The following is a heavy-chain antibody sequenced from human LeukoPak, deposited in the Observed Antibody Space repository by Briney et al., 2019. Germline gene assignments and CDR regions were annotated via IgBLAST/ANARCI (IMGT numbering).Heavy chain of an antibody. J-gene: IGHJ4*02. CDR2: ISGDGGST. Sequence: GGSLRLSCAASGFTFDDYAMHWVRQAPGKGLEWVSLISGDGGSTYYADPVKGRFTISRDNSKNSLYLQMNSLRTEDTALYYCAKDIYGGATGRGDYWGQGTLVTVSS. CDR1: GFTFDDYA. V-gene: IGHV3-43*02. CDR3: AKDIYGGATGRGDY. D-gene: IGHD2-21*01.